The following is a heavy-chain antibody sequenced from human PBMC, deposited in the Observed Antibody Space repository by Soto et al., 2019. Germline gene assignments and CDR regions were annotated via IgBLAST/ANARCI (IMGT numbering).Heavy chain of an antibody. J-gene: IGHJ6*02. V-gene: IGHV3-30*18. Sequence: PGGSLRLSCERSGLSFESYGIHWVRQAPGKGLEWVATVSFDSKNKYYIDSVEGRFTISRDNSKKMLSLQMTSLRHEDTAVYYCAKESVEATYSYYGMDVWGPGTTVTVSS. D-gene: IGHD1-26*01. CDR1: GLSFESYG. CDR3: AKESVEATYSYYGMDV. CDR2: VSFDSKNK.